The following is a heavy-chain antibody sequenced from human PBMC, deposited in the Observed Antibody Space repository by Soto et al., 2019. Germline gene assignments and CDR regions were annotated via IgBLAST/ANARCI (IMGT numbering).Heavy chain of an antibody. J-gene: IGHJ4*02. V-gene: IGHV3-48*01. CDR2: ISDSGATK. CDR1: GFTFSNCG. CDR3: AKDLFPTSGQRFFFES. Sequence: GSLRLSCAASGFTFSNCGMNWVRQTPGKGLEWASYISDSGATKHYADSVKGRFTISRDNGRGTLYLQMNGLRVEDAALYFCAKDLFPTSGQRFFFESWGQGSLVTVSS. D-gene: IGHD2-21*01.